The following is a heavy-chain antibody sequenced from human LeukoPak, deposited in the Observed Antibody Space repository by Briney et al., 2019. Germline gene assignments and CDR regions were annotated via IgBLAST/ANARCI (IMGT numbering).Heavy chain of an antibody. CDR1: GGSISSANYY. CDR3: ARDYGGYGRFDF. V-gene: IGHV4-30-4*08. J-gene: IGHJ4*02. CDR2: IYYTGGT. D-gene: IGHD5-12*01. Sequence: SGTLSLTCTVSGGSISSANYYWNWIRQPPGKGLEWFGYIYYTGGTYYNPSLKSLVTISVDTSKNQFSLKLNSVTAADTAVYYCARDYGGYGRFDFWGQGTLVTVSS.